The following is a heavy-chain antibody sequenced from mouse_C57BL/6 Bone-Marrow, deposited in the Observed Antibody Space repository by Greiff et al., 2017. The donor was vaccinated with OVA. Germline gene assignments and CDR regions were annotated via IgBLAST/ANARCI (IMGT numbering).Heavy chain of an antibody. Sequence: QVQLQQSGAELVRPGASVTLSCKASGYTFTDYEMHWVKQTPVHGLEWIGAIDPETGGTAYNQKFKGKAILTADKSSSTAYMELRSLTSEDSAVYYCTRGTTEDFDYWGQGTTLTVSS. CDR3: TRGTTEDFDY. CDR2: IDPETGGT. D-gene: IGHD1-1*01. J-gene: IGHJ2*01. V-gene: IGHV1-15*01. CDR1: GYTFTDYE.